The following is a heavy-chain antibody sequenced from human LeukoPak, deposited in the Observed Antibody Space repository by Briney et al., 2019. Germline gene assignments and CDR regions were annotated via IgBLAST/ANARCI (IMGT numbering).Heavy chain of an antibody. Sequence: SETLSLTCTVSGDSISNYFWSWIRQPPRKGLEWMAYVHYSGSTNYNPSLKSRVTISVDTSENQFSLKVNSVTAADTAVYYCARASGAPYSSSWYYFDYWGQGTLVTVPS. CDR2: VHYSGST. J-gene: IGHJ4*02. D-gene: IGHD6-13*01. V-gene: IGHV4-59*01. CDR1: GDSISNYF. CDR3: ARASGAPYSSSWYYFDY.